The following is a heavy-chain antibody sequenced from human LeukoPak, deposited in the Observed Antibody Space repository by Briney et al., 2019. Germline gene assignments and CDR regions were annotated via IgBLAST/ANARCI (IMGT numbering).Heavy chain of an antibody. V-gene: IGHV3-30*18. CDR2: ISYDGSNR. CDR3: ANDCSGGSCYPDY. D-gene: IGHD2-15*01. CDR1: GFTFSSYG. J-gene: IGHJ4*02. Sequence: GRSLRLSCAVSGFTFSSYGMHWVRQAPGKGLEWVAVISYDGSNRYYADSVKGRFTISRDNSKNTLYLQMNSLRAEDTAVYYCANDCSGGSCYPDYWGQGTLVTVSS.